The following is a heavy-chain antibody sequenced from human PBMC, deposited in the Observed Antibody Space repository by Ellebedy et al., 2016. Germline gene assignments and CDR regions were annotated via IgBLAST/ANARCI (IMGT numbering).Heavy chain of an antibody. V-gene: IGHV3-7*01. J-gene: IGHJ1*01. CDR2: IKQDGSDK. CDR1: GFTFSSYW. Sequence: GESLKISXAASGFTFSSYWMNWVRQAPGKGLEWVANIKQDGSDKYYVDSVKGRFSISRDNAKNSVYLLMNSLRADETAVYYCATGGVVVVNAHEYIQHWGQGTLVTVSS. CDR3: ATGGVVVVNAHEYIQH. D-gene: IGHD2-15*01.